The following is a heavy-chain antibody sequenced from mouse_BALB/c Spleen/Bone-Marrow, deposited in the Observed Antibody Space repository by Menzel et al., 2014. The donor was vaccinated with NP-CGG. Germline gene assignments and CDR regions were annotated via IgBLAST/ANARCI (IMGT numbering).Heavy chain of an antibody. J-gene: IGHJ1*01. CDR3: ARRYYGYWYFDV. D-gene: IGHD1-1*01. CDR2: IYSGGST. V-gene: IGHV5-6-5*01. Sequence: EVKLVESGGGLVEPGGSLKLSCAASGFTFSTYAMSWVRQTPEKRLEWVASIYSGGSTYYPDSVKGRFTISRDNARNILYLQMNSLRSEDTAMYYCARRYYGYWYFDVWGAGTTVTVSS. CDR1: GFTFSTYA.